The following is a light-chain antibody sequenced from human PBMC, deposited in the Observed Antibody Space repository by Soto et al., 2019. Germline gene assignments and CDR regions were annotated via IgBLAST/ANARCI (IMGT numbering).Light chain of an antibody. J-gene: IGKJ5*01. CDR3: QQYNNWPPQIT. CDR1: QNIRTF. CDR2: GAS. Sequence: TQSPDTLSLSPGERATLSCRASQNIRTFLAWYQQKPGQAPRLLIYGASTRATGLPARFSGSGSGTEFTLTISSLQSEDFAVYYCQQYNNWPPQITFGQGTRLEIK. V-gene: IGKV3-15*01.